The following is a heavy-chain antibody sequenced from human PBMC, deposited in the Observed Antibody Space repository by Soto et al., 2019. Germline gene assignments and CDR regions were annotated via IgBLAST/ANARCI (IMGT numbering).Heavy chain of an antibody. D-gene: IGHD2-15*01. J-gene: IGHJ4*02. CDR2: ISGSGGST. Sequence: GGSLRLSCAASGFTFSSYAMSWVRQALGKGLEWVSAISGSGGSTYYADSVKGRFTISRDNSKNTLYLQMNSLRAEDTAVYYCAKAYCSGGSCYFDYWGQGTLVTVSS. V-gene: IGHV3-23*01. CDR3: AKAYCSGGSCYFDY. CDR1: GFTFSSYA.